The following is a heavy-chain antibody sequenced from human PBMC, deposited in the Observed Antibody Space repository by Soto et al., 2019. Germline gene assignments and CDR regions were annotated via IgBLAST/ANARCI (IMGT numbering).Heavy chain of an antibody. CDR3: ARGYFDSGHGYDL. CDR1: GHLFNNHW. J-gene: IGHJ5*02. D-gene: IGHD3-10*01. V-gene: IGHV5-51*01. Sequence: PGESLKISCKGPGHLFNNHWIGWVRQTPGKGLEWMGLIFTRDSKTKTSPSFQGHVSFSVDNSINTVYLQWTSLKTTDTGIYFCARGYFDSGHGYDLWGQGTPVTVSS. CDR2: IFTRDSKT.